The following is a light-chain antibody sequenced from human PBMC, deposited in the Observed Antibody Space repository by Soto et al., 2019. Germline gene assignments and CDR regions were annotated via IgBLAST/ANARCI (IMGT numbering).Light chain of an antibody. V-gene: IGLV2-14*03. J-gene: IGLJ1*01. Sequence: QSVLTQPASVSGSPGQSITISCTGTSSDVGGYNYVSWYQQHPGKAPKLMIYDVSSRPSGASYRFSGSKSGNTASLTISGLQAEDEADYYCSSYTSSNTRYVFGTGTKLTVL. CDR1: SSDVGGYNY. CDR3: SSYTSSNTRYV. CDR2: DVS.